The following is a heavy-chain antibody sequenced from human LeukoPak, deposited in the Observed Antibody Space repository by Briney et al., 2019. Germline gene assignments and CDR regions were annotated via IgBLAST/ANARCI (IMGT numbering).Heavy chain of an antibody. D-gene: IGHD5-18*01. Sequence: GGSLRLSCAASGFAFDSFAMSWVRQAPGQGLAWVSSIGDSGSHTYYADSVKGRFTISRDNSKNTMYLQMNSLRAEDTAVYYCAKFDGYSYGYDYWGQGTLATVSS. V-gene: IGHV3-23*01. CDR2: IGDSGSHT. CDR3: AKFDGYSYGYDY. CDR1: GFAFDSFA. J-gene: IGHJ4*02.